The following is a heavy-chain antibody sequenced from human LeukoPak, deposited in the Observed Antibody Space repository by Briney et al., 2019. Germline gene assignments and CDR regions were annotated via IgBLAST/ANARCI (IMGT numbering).Heavy chain of an antibody. CDR1: DSSISSAYY. CDR3: ARDYRYYFDC. J-gene: IGHJ4*02. CDR2: IHHSGST. Sequence: PETLSLTCTVSDSSISSAYYWGWIRQPPGEGLEWIGSIHHSGSTYYNPSLRSRVTISVDTSKNQFSLRLTSVTAADTAVYYCARDYRYYFDCWGQGTLVTVSS. V-gene: IGHV4-38-2*02.